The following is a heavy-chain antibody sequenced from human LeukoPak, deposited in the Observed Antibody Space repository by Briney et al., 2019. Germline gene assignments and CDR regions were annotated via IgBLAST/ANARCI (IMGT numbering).Heavy chain of an antibody. CDR2: LYSGSST. V-gene: IGHV3-53*01. CDR3: ARVADHFHWYLDL. J-gene: IGHJ2*01. CDR1: GFTVSTNY. D-gene: IGHD3-3*02. Sequence: GGSLGLSCAASGFTVSTNYMNWVRQAPGKGLEWVSILYSGSSTYYADSVEGRFIVSRDSSKNTLSLQMNDLRAEDTAVYYCARVADHFHWYLDLWGRGTLVTVSS.